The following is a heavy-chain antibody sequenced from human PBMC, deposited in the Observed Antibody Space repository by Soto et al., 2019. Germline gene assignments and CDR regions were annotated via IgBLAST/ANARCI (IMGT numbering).Heavy chain of an antibody. V-gene: IGHV4-39*01. J-gene: IGHJ4*02. Sequence: QLQLQESGPGLVKPSETLSLTCTVSGGSISSGSYYWGWIRQPPGKGLEWIGAIDYSGNTYYNPSRKLRLNLSVETSKNQFSLKLTSVTEADTAVYSCASQMSGYYGSGNYYSGLVDHWGQGTLVPVSS. D-gene: IGHD3-10*01. CDR1: GGSISSGSYY. CDR3: ASQMSGYYGSGNYYSGLVDH. CDR2: IDYSGNT.